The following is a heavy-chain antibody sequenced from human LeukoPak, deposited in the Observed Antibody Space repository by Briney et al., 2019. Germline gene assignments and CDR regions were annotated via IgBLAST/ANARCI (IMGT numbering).Heavy chain of an antibody. V-gene: IGHV4-59*11. J-gene: IGHJ4*02. Sequence: SETLSLTCTVSGGSFSSHHWGWIRQSPGRGLEWIGYIYDTVGIKDTPSLKSRISLSADTSKNQLSLSLRSATAADTAVYYCVTIKRGNIFGYFDFWGQGILVTVAS. D-gene: IGHD5-18*01. CDR1: GGSFSSHH. CDR2: IYDTVGI. CDR3: VTIKRGNIFGYFDF.